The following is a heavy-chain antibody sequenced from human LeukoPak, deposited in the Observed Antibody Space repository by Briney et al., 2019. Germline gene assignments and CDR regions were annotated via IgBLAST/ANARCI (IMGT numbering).Heavy chain of an antibody. V-gene: IGHV4-39*07. J-gene: IGHJ5*02. CDR1: GGSISSSSYY. CDR3: ARDLPTVATDYNWFDP. Sequence: SETLSLTCTVSGGSISSSSYYWGWIRQPPGKGLEWIGSIYYSGSTYYNPSLKSRVTISVDTSKNQFSLKLSSVTAADTAVYYCARDLPTVATDYNWFDPWGQGTLVTVSS. D-gene: IGHD5-12*01. CDR2: IYYSGST.